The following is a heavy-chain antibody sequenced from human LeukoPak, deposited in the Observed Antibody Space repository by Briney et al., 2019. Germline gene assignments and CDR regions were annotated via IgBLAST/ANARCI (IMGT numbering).Heavy chain of an antibody. CDR2: IYYSGST. V-gene: IGHV4-39*01. CDR1: GGSISSSSHY. Sequence: PSETLSLTCTVSGGSISSSSHYWGWIRQPPGKGLEWIGSIYYSGSTYYNPSLKSRVTISVDTSKNQFSLKLSSVTAADTAVYYCASAYGGTAQPFDYWGQGTLVTVSS. J-gene: IGHJ4*02. D-gene: IGHD4-23*01. CDR3: ASAYGGTAQPFDY.